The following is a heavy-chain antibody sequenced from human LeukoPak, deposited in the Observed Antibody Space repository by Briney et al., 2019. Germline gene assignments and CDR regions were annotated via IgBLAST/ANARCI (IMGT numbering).Heavy chain of an antibody. CDR3: ARDGRSGSFHWLDP. D-gene: IGHD1-26*01. Sequence: ASVKVSCKASGYTFTGDDTQSVRQAPGQGLEWMGWINPNSGGTNYAQKFQDRVTMTRDTSISTAYMELSSLRSDDTAVYYCARDGRSGSFHWLDPWGQGTLVTVSP. CDR1: GYTFTGDD. CDR2: INPNSGGT. J-gene: IGHJ5*02. V-gene: IGHV1-2*02.